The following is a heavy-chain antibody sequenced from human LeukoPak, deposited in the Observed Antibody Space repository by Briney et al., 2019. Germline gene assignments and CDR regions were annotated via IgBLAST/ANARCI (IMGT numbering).Heavy chain of an antibody. V-gene: IGHV3-13*01. CDR2: IGTAGDT. CDR3: ARGYSGYGGDAFDI. Sequence: PGGSLRLSCAASGFTFSSYDMHWVRQATGKGLEWVSAIGTAGDTYYPGSVKGRFTISRENAKNSLYLQMNSLRAGDTTVYYCARGYSGYGGDAFDIWGQGTMVTVSS. D-gene: IGHD5-12*01. CDR1: GFTFSSYD. J-gene: IGHJ3*02.